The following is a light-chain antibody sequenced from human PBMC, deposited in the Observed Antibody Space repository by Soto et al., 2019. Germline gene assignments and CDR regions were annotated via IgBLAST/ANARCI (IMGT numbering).Light chain of an antibody. CDR3: YSSTDKNWV. CDR2: KDP. V-gene: IGLV3-27*01. J-gene: IGLJ3*02. Sequence: SYELTQPSSVSVSPGQTARITCSGDILPKKYARWFQQKPGQAPVLVIYKDPERPSGIPERFSGSTSGTTVTLTISGAQVEDEADYYCYSSTDKNWVFGGGTKLTVL. CDR1: ILPKKY.